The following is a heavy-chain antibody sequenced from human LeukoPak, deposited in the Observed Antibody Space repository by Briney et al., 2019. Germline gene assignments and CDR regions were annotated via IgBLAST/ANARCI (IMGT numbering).Heavy chain of an antibody. D-gene: IGHD4-17*01. CDR1: GFTFSSYA. Sequence: GRSLRLSCAASGFTFSSYAMHWVRQAPGKGLEWVAVISYDGSNKYYADSVKGRFTISRDNSKNTLYLQMNSLRAEDTAVYYCARVPSYGDSGFAFDIWGQGTMVTVSS. V-gene: IGHV3-30*14. CDR3: ARVPSYGDSGFAFDI. CDR2: ISYDGSNK. J-gene: IGHJ3*02.